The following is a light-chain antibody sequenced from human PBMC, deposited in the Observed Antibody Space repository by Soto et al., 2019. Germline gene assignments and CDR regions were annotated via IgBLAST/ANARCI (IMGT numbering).Light chain of an antibody. CDR3: SSYTSSSTPGYV. CDR1: SSDVGGYNY. CDR2: DVS. Sequence: ALTNLASGSRPHGRWLRISCTGTSSDVGGYNYVSWYQQHPGKAPKLMIYDVSNRPSGVSNRFSGSKSGNTASLTISGLQAEDEADYYCSSYTSSSTPGYVFGTGTKVPVL. V-gene: IGLV2-14*01. J-gene: IGLJ1*01.